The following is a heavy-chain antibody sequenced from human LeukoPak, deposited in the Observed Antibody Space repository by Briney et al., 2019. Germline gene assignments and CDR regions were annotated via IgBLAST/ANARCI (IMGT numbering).Heavy chain of an antibody. V-gene: IGHV4-59*01. CDR1: GGSISSYY. J-gene: IGHJ4*02. Sequence: SETLSLTCTVSGGSISSYYWSWIRQPPGKGLEWIGYIYYSGSTNYNPSLKSRVTISVDTSKNQLSLKLSSVTAADTAVYYCARGSWYYYDSSVEFFDYWGQGTLVTVSS. D-gene: IGHD3-22*01. CDR3: ARGSWYYYDSSVEFFDY. CDR2: IYYSGST.